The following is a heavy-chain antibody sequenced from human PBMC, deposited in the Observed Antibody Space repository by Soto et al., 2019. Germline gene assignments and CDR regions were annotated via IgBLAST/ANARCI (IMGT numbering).Heavy chain of an antibody. CDR2: ISSSSSYI. Sequence: KPGGSLRLSCAASGFTFSSYSMNWVRQAPGKGLEWVSSISSSSSYIYYADSVKGRFTISRDNAKNSLYLQMNSLRAEDTAVYYCASPNVGATSRFHYWGQGTLVTVSS. D-gene: IGHD1-26*01. CDR3: ASPNVGATSRFHY. J-gene: IGHJ4*02. CDR1: GFTFSSYS. V-gene: IGHV3-21*01.